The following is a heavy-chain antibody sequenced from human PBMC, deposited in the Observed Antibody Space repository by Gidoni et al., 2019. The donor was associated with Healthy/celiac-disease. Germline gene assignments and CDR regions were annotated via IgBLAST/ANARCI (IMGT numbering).Heavy chain of an antibody. Sequence: EVQLVESGGGLIKPGGSLRLSCAASGFTVSSNYMSWVRQAPGKGLEWVSVIYSGGSTYYADSVKGRFTISRDNSKNTLYLQMNSLRAEDTAVYYCARDLTGTRYFDYWGQGTLVTVSS. J-gene: IGHJ4*02. CDR1: GFTVSSNY. CDR3: ARDLTGTRYFDY. D-gene: IGHD1-20*01. V-gene: IGHV3-53*01. CDR2: IYSGGST.